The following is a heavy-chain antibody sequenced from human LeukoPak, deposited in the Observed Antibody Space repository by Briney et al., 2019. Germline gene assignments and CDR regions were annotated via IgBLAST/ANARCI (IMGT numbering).Heavy chain of an antibody. CDR3: ARETTGEFDY. CDR1: GYSFTRHG. J-gene: IGHJ4*02. Sequence: ASVKVSCKASGYSFTRHGLNWVRQAPGQGLEWIGWISPDNGNTNNAQKVQGRITMTMDRSMSTVYMELRSLRSDDTAVYYCARETTGEFDYWGQGSLVTDSS. D-gene: IGHD4-17*01. CDR2: ISPDNGNT. V-gene: IGHV1-18*01.